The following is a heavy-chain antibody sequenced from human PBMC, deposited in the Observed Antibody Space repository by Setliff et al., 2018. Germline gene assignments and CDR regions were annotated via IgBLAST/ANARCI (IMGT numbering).Heavy chain of an antibody. CDR3: ARGSYYDSGRYYYYYYMDV. Sequence: PSETLSLTCTVSGGSINSGSYYWSWIRQSAGKGLEWIGYIYTSGSTNYNPSLKSRVTISLDTSKNQFSLKLSSVTAADTAVYYCARGSYYDSGRYYYYYYMDVWGKGTTVTVSS. CDR1: GGSINSGSYY. J-gene: IGHJ6*03. CDR2: IYTSGST. D-gene: IGHD3-10*01. V-gene: IGHV4-61*09.